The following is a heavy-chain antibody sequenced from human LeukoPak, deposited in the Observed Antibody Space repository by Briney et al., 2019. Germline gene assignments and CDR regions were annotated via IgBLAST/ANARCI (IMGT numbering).Heavy chain of an antibody. J-gene: IGHJ4*02. CDR2: IDPSDSYI. CDR3: VGHPGGGEHSYYFDY. V-gene: IGHV5-10-1*01. Sequence: NRGESLKISCKGSGYSFTRYWISWVRQMPGKGLEWMGRIDPSDSYINYSPSFQGHVTISADKSISTAYLQWSSLKASDIAMYYCVGHPGGGEHSYYFDYWGQGTLVTVSS. CDR1: GYSFTRYW. D-gene: IGHD2-15*01.